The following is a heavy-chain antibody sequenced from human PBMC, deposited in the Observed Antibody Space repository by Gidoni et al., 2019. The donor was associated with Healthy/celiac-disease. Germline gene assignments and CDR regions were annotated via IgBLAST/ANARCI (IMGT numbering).Heavy chain of an antibody. CDR1: GFSLSTSGVG. Sequence: QITLKESGPKLVKPTQTLTLTCTFSGFSLSTSGVGVGWIRQPPGKALEWLALIYADDDKRYRPSLKSRLTITKDTSKNQVVLTMTNMDPVDTATYYYAHNQYYYDSSGYYHGSFDYWGQGTLVTVSS. J-gene: IGHJ4*02. D-gene: IGHD3-22*01. CDR3: AHNQYYYDSSGYYHGSFDY. V-gene: IGHV2-5*02. CDR2: IYADDDK.